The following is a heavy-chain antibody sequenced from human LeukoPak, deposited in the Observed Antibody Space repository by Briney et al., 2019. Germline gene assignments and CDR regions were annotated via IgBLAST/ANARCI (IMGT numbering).Heavy chain of an antibody. CDR1: GGSISSYY. V-gene: IGHV4-59*01. J-gene: IGHJ5*02. CDR2: IYYSGST. CDR3: ARAEGYCSGGSCYPNWFDL. Sequence: PSETLSLTCTVSGGSISSYYWSWIRQPPGKGLEYIGYIYYSGSTNYNPSLKSRVTISVDTSKNQFSLKLSSVTAADTAVYYCARAEGYCSGGSCYPNWFDLWGHGTLVTVSS. D-gene: IGHD2-15*01.